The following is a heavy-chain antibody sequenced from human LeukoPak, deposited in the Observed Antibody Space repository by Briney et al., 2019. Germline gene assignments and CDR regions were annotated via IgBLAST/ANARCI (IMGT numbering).Heavy chain of an antibody. J-gene: IGHJ2*01. V-gene: IGHV1-8*01. CDR1: GYTFTSYD. CDR2: MNPNSGNT. D-gene: IGHD2-2*01. CDR3: ATSLGYCSSTSCRYWYFDL. Sequence: GASVKVSCKASGYTFTSYDINWVRQATGQGLEWMGWMNPNSGNTGYAQKFQGRVTMTRNTSISTAYMELSSLRSEDTAVYYCATSLGYCSSTSCRYWYFDLWGRGTLVTVSS.